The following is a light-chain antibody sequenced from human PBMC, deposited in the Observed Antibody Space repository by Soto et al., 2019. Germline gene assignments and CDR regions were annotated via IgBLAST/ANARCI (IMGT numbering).Light chain of an antibody. V-gene: IGLV8-61*01. CDR1: SGSVSTSYY. CDR3: FLYMGSGLRV. CDR2: STN. J-gene: IGLJ3*02. Sequence: QTVVTQEPSFSVSPGRTVTLTCGLSSGSVSTSYYPSWYQQTPGQAPRTLIYSTNTRSSGVPDRFSGSILGTKAALTITGAQPDDEPDYSCFLYMGSGLRVFGGGTQLPVL.